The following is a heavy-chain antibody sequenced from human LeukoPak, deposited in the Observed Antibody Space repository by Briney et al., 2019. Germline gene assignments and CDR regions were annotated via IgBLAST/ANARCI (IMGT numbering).Heavy chain of an antibody. V-gene: IGHV1-69*04. CDR3: ARDTVPENNSTTTTYNWFDP. J-gene: IGHJ5*02. CDR1: GGTFSSYT. Sequence: SVKVSCKASGGTFSSYTISWVRQAPGQGLEWMGRIIPILGIANYAQKFQGRVTITADKSTSTAYMELSSLRSEDTAVYYCARDTVPENNSTTTTYNWFDPWGQGTLVTVSS. CDR2: IIPILGIA. D-gene: IGHD1-1*01.